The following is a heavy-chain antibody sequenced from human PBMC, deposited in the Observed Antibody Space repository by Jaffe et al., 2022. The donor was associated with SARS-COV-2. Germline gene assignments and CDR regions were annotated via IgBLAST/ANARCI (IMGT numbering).Heavy chain of an antibody. V-gene: IGHV4-59*01. Sequence: QVQLQESGPGLVKPSETLSLTCTVSGGSISSYYWSWIRQPPGKGLEWIGYIYYSGSTNYNPSLKSRVTISVDTSKNQFSLKLSSVTAADTAVYYCARDTDGSGILDYWGQGTLVTVSS. D-gene: IGHD3-10*01. CDR3: ARDTDGSGILDY. CDR1: GGSISSYY. CDR2: IYYSGST. J-gene: IGHJ4*02.